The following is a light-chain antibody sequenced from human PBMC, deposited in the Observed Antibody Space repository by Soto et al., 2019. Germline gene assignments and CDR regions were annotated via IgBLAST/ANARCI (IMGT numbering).Light chain of an antibody. Sequence: DIQMTQSPSSLSASVGDRVTITCRASQTISSSLNWYQQKPGKAPDLLIYAASNLPSGVPSRFGGSGAGSDFTLNISILQPEDFATYYCHQSYSSPQMYTFGQGTRLEIK. CDR2: AAS. CDR1: QTISSS. V-gene: IGKV1-39*01. J-gene: IGKJ2*01. CDR3: HQSYSSPQMYT.